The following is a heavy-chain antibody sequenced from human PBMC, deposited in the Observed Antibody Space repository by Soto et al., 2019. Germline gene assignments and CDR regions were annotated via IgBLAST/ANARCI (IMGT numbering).Heavy chain of an antibody. J-gene: IGHJ3*01. CDR1: GFTFSDYW. V-gene: IGHV3-74*01. CDR3: GRGITGHYGFDV. D-gene: IGHD1-20*01. Sequence: EVQLVESGGGLVQPGGSLRLSCEASGFTFSDYWIHWVRQVPGKGLVWVSRIKGDGSSINYADSVKGRFTISRDNAKNTLYLQMNSLRAEETAVYYGGRGITGHYGFDVWGQGTMGTVSS. CDR2: IKGDGSSI.